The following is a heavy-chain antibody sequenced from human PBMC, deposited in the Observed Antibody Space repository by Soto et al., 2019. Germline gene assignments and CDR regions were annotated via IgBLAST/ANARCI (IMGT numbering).Heavy chain of an antibody. CDR3: AREIVVARGASYFDY. CDR1: GYTFTRYA. Sequence: ASVKGSCKASGYTFTRYAVRWVRQAPGQRLEWMGWINAGNGNTKYSQKFQGRVTITRDTSASTAYMELNSLRAEDTAVYYCAREIVVARGASYFDYWGPGTLVTVSS. J-gene: IGHJ4*02. CDR2: INAGNGNT. D-gene: IGHD2-2*01. V-gene: IGHV1-3*01.